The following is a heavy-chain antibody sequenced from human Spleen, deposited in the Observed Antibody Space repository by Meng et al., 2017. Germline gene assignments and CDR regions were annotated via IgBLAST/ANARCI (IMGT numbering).Heavy chain of an antibody. V-gene: IGHV4-4*02. Sequence: VQLPESGPALVKPSETLSLTCAASVDSITNHNWWAWVRQPPGKELEWIGEIPQRGSSAYNPSLKSRVSMSIDKSKNQFSLKLTSVTAADTAVYHCLRGSGGSVWGQGTLVTVSS. CDR2: IPQRGSS. J-gene: IGHJ1*01. CDR1: VDSITNHNW. CDR3: LRGSGGSV. D-gene: IGHD3-10*01.